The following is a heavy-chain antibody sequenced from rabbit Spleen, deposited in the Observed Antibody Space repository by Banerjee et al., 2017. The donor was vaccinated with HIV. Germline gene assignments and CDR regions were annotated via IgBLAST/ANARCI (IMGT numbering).Heavy chain of an antibody. CDR2: IYSAKGST. J-gene: IGHJ6*01. CDR3: ARDGAGGSYFAL. D-gene: IGHD8-1*01. Sequence: QLTETGGDLVQPGGSLTLSCKASGFDFTNYYISWVRQAPGKGLEWIGIIYSAKGSTDYASWVNGRFTISRENAQNTVFLQMTSLTAADTATYFCARDGAGGSYFALWGPGTLVTVS. CDR1: GFDFTNYY. V-gene: IGHV1S7*01.